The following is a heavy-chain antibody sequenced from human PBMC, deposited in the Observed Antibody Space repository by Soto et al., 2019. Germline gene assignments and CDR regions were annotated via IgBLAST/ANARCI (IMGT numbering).Heavy chain of an antibody. J-gene: IGHJ6*03. Sequence: QVQLQESGPGLVKPSQTLSLTCTVSGGSISSGGYYWSWIRQHPGKGLEWIGYIYYSGSTYYNPSLKSRVTISVDTSKNQFSLKLSSVTAADTAVYYCARDSGYCSGGSCYPGDYYYYMDVWGKGTTVTVSS. CDR1: GGSISSGGYY. D-gene: IGHD2-15*01. CDR2: IYYSGST. CDR3: ARDSGYCSGGSCYPGDYYYYMDV. V-gene: IGHV4-31*03.